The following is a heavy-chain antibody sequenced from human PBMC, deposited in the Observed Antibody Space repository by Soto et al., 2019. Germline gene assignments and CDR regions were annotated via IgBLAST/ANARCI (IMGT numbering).Heavy chain of an antibody. CDR1: GGSISSSSYY. CDR3: ARDTTPSL. J-gene: IGHJ4*02. Sequence: PSETLSLTCTVSGGSISSSSYYWGWIRQPPGKGLEWIGSIYYSGSTYYNPSLKSRVTISVDTSKNQFSLKLSSVIAADTAMYYCARDTTPSLWGQGTLVTVSS. D-gene: IGHD1-1*01. CDR2: IYYSGST. V-gene: IGHV4-39*07.